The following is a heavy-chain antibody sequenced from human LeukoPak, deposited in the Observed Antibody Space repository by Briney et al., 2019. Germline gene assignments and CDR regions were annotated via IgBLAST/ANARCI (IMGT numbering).Heavy chain of an antibody. CDR3: ARRNAGTDDAFDI. J-gene: IGHJ3*02. CDR1: GASISSSSSY. V-gene: IGHV4-39*01. CDR2: INYSGST. D-gene: IGHD6-13*01. Sequence: SETLSLTCTVSGASISSSSSYWAWIRQPPGKGLEWIGSINYSGSTYYNPSLKSRVTISVDTSKEQFSLKLSSVTAADAAVYYCARRNAGTDDAFDIWGQGTMVTVSS.